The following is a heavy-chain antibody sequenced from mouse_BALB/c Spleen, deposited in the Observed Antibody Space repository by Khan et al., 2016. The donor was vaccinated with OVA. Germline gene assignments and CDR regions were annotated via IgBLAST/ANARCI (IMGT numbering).Heavy chain of an antibody. J-gene: IGHJ3*01. CDR3: AREGAYYRSDGWFAY. D-gene: IGHD2-14*01. Sequence: VQLQESGAELARPGASVKMSCKASGYTFTSYTIHWVKQRPGQGLEWIGYINPSSGYTNYNQKFKDKATLTADKSSSTAYMQLSSLTSDDSAVYYGAREGAYYRSDGWFAYWGQGTLVTVSA. CDR1: GYTFTSYT. CDR2: INPSSGYT. V-gene: IGHV1-4*01.